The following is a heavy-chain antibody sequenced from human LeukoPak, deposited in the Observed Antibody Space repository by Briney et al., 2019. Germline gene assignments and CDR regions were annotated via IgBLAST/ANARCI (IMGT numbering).Heavy chain of an antibody. CDR3: ARSPDILTGENFDY. Sequence: VASVKVSCKASGYTFTDDYVHWVRQAPGQGLEWMGWINPNSGVTNYAQKFQGRVTMTRDMSISTAYMELSGLRSDDTAVYYCARSPDILTGENFDYWGQGTLVTISS. J-gene: IGHJ4*02. D-gene: IGHD3-9*01. CDR1: GYTFTDDY. V-gene: IGHV1-2*02. CDR2: INPNSGVT.